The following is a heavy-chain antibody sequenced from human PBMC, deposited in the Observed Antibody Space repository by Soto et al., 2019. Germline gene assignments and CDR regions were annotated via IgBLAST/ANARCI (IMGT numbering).Heavy chain of an antibody. Sequence: ASVKVSCKASGYTFTGYYTHWVRQAPGQGLEWMGWINPNSGGTNYAQKFQGRVTMTRDTSISTAYMELSRLRSDDTAVYYCAREVVPAAMINWFDPWGQGTLVTVSS. D-gene: IGHD2-2*01. CDR1: GYTFTGYY. V-gene: IGHV1-2*02. CDR2: INPNSGGT. CDR3: AREVVPAAMINWFDP. J-gene: IGHJ5*02.